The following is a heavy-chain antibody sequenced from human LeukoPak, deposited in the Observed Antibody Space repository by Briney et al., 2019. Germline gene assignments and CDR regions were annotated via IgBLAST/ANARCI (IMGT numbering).Heavy chain of an antibody. CDR3: AKYRVVYYYYYMDV. D-gene: IGHD2-15*01. J-gene: IGHJ6*03. CDR2: ISGSGGST. V-gene: IGHV3-23*01. Sequence: PGGSLRLSCAASGFTFSSYAMSWARQAPGKGLEWVSAISGSGGSTYYADSVKGRFTIPRDNSKNTLYLQMNSLRAEDTAIYYCAKYRVVYYYYYMDVWGKGTTVTVSS. CDR1: GFTFSSYA.